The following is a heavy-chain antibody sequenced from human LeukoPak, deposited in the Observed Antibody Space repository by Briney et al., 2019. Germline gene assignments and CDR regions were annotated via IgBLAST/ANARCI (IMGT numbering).Heavy chain of an antibody. CDR2: ISGRSSTI. D-gene: IGHD1-26*01. CDR1: GFTFSDYG. Sequence: PGGSLRLSCAASGFTFSDYGMHWVRQAPGKGLEWISYISGRSSTIYYADSVRGRFTISRDNAKNSMYLQMNSLRAEDTAVYYCARDRLTSGSYFFDYWGQGTLVTVSS. V-gene: IGHV3-48*01. CDR3: ARDRLTSGSYFFDY. J-gene: IGHJ4*02.